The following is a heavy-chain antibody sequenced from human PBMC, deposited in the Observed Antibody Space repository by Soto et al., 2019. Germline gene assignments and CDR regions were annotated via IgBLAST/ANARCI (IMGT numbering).Heavy chain of an antibody. CDR3: ARDPYSGSYDWGPYYFDY. V-gene: IGHV1-2*02. Sequence: ASVKVSCKASGYTFTGYYMHWVRQAPGQGLEWMGWINPNSGGTNYAQKFQGRVTMTRDTSISTAYMGLSRLRSDDTAVYYCARDPYSGSYDWGPYYFDYWGQGTLVTVSS. CDR2: INPNSGGT. D-gene: IGHD1-26*01. CDR1: GYTFTGYY. J-gene: IGHJ4*02.